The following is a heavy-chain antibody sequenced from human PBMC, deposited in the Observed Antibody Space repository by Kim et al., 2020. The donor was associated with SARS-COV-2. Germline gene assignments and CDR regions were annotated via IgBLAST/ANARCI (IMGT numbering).Heavy chain of an antibody. CDR3: ARGLSVITFGGPIRTEDGFDY. V-gene: IGHV4-4*02. CDR2: IYHSGST. D-gene: IGHD3-16*01. J-gene: IGHJ4*02. Sequence: SETLSLTCAVSGGSISSSNWWSWVRQPPGKGLEWIGEIYHSGSTNYNPSLKSRVTISVDKSKNQFSLKLSSVTAADTAVYYCARGLSVITFGGPIRTEDGFDYWGQGTLVTVSS. CDR1: GGSISSSNW.